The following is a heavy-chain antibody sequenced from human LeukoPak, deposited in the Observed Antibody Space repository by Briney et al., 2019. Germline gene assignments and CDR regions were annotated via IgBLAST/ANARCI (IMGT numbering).Heavy chain of an antibody. CDR3: ARDTNSVYSSLKD. J-gene: IGHJ4*02. V-gene: IGHV3-30*02. CDR2: IRYDGSNK. Sequence: QAGGSLRLSCAASGFTFSSYGMHWVRQAPGKGLEWVAFIRYDGSNKYYADSVKGRFTISRDNSKNTLYLQMNSLRAEDTAVYYCARDTNSVYSSLKDWGQGTLVTVSS. CDR1: GFTFSSYG. D-gene: IGHD6-19*01.